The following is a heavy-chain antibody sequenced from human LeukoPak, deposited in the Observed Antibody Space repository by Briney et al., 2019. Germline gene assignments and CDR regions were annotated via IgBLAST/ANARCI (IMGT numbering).Heavy chain of an antibody. J-gene: IGHJ4*02. CDR2: IYYSGST. V-gene: IGHV4-59*12. CDR1: GGSISSYY. D-gene: IGHD5-18*01. Sequence: SETLSLTCTVSGGSISSYYWSWIRQPPGKGLEWIGYIYYSGSTNYNPSLKSRVTISVDTSKNQFSLQLNPVTPEDTAVYYCARGDSYGRLPFDYWGQGTLVTVSS. CDR3: ARGDSYGRLPFDY.